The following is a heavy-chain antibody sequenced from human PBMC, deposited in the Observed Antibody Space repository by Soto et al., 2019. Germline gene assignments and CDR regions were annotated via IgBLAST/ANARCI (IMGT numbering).Heavy chain of an antibody. J-gene: IGHJ6*02. Sequence: ISWVRQMPGKGLEWMGRIDPSDSYTNYSPSFQGHVTISADKSISTAYLQWSSLKASDTAMYYCARQGVGYSYGPGYYYGMDVWGQGTTVTVSS. V-gene: IGHV5-10-1*01. CDR2: IDPSDSYT. D-gene: IGHD5-18*01. CDR3: ARQGVGYSYGPGYYYGMDV.